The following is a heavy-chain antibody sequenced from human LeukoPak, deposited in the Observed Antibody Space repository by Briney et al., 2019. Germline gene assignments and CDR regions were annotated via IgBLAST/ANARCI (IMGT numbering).Heavy chain of an antibody. CDR2: IYWDDDK. J-gene: IGHJ4*02. D-gene: IGHD5-12*01. CDR3: ARRPRYSGYDCFDY. Sequence: SGPTLVKPTQTLTLTCTFSGFSLSTSGVGVGWIRQPPGKALEWLALIYWDDDKRYSPSLKNRLTITKDTSKSQVVLTMTNMDPVDTARDYCARRPRYSGYDCFDYWGQGTLVTVSS. CDR1: GFSLSTSGVG. V-gene: IGHV2-5*02.